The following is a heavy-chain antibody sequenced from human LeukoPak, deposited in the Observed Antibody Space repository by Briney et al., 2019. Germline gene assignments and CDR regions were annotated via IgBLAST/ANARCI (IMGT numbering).Heavy chain of an antibody. CDR3: AKDRPRYSSGSFDY. CDR2: IRYDGSNK. Sequence: GSLRLSCEACGFTFSSYGMHWVRQARGKGLEWVAFIRYDGSNKYYADCVKGGLTISIDNSNNTLYLQMNSLIAEDTAVYYCAKDRPRYSSGSFDYWGQGTLVTVSS. D-gene: IGHD6-19*01. V-gene: IGHV3-30*02. CDR1: GFTFSSYG. J-gene: IGHJ4*02.